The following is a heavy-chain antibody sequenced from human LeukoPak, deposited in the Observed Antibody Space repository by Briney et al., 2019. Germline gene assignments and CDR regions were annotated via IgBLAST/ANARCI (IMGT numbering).Heavy chain of an antibody. D-gene: IGHD3-10*01. CDR3: ARAFTITSGNYFDP. CDR2: IHATGTT. Sequence: SETLSLTCLVSGDSISSNYWTWVRQTAGKGPQWLGRIHATGTTDYNPSLQGRVTISIDKSKNQFSLRLMSVTAADTAIYYCARAFTITSGNYFDPWGQGTLVTVSS. V-gene: IGHV4-4*07. CDR1: GDSISSNY. J-gene: IGHJ5*02.